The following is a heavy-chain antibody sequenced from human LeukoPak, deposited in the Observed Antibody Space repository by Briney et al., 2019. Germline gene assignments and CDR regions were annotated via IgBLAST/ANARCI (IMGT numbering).Heavy chain of an antibody. CDR1: GGSISSSSYY. Sequence: SETLSLTCTGSGGSISSSSYYWGWIRQPPGKGLEWIGSIYYSGSTYYNPSLKSRVTISVDTSKNQFSLKLSSVTAADTAVYYCARIGRIAASHWGQGTLVTVSS. D-gene: IGHD6-25*01. CDR2: IYYSGST. CDR3: ARIGRIAASH. J-gene: IGHJ4*02. V-gene: IGHV4-39*01.